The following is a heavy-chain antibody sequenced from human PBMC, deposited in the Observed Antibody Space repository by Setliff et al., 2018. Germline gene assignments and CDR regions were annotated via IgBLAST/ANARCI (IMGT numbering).Heavy chain of an antibody. J-gene: IGHJ4*02. CDR3: ARGGRISYRPGSSWYILGY. V-gene: IGHV3-7*01. CDR2: IKQDGSEK. D-gene: IGHD6-13*01. Sequence: GGSLRLSCAASGFTVRSNEMSGVRQAPGKGLEWVANIKQDGSEKYYVDSVKGRFTISRDNAKNSLYLQMNSLRAEDTAVYYCARGGRISYRPGSSWYILGYWGQGTLVTVSS. CDR1: GFTVRSNE.